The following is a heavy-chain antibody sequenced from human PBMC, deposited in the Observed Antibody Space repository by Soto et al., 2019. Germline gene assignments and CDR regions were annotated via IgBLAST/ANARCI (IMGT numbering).Heavy chain of an antibody. Sequence: GGSLRLSCAASGFTFSSYAMHWVRQAPGKGLEWVAVISYDGSNKYYADSVKGRFTISRDNSKNTLYLQMNSLRAEDTAVYYCARQLKYYDILTGYLGMDVWGQGTTVTVSS. J-gene: IGHJ6*02. CDR3: ARQLKYYDILTGYLGMDV. V-gene: IGHV3-30-3*01. CDR1: GFTFSSYA. D-gene: IGHD3-9*01. CDR2: ISYDGSNK.